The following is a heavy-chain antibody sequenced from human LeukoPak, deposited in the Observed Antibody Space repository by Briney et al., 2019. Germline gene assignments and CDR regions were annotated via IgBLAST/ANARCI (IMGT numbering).Heavy chain of an antibody. CDR3: ARAFTMDYYFMDV. CDR1: GYTFTGYY. Sequence: ASVKVSCKASGYTFTGYYMHWVRQAPGQGLEWMGGIIPIFGTANYAQKFQGRVTITADESTSTAYMELSSLRSEDTAVYYCARAFTMDYYFMDVWGKGTTVTISS. D-gene: IGHD3-10*01. J-gene: IGHJ6*03. CDR2: IIPIFGTA. V-gene: IGHV1-69*13.